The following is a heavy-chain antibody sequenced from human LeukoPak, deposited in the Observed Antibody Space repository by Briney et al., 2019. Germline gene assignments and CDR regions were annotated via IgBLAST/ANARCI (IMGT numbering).Heavy chain of an antibody. J-gene: IGHJ4*02. V-gene: IGHV3-53*04. CDR1: GFNVSSSY. D-gene: IGHD3-3*01. CDR2: IYRGGTT. CDR3: ASGDYDFWSGFEY. Sequence: GGSLRLSCAASGFNVSSSYMSWVRQAPGKGLEWVSFIYRGGTTYYADSVKGRFTLSRHDSKNTLYLQTSSLRTEDTVVYYCASGDYDFWSGFEYWGQGTLVTVSS.